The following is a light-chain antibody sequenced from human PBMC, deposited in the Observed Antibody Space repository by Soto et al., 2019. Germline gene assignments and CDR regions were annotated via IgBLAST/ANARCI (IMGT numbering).Light chain of an antibody. J-gene: IGKJ1*01. CDR1: QSISSY. Sequence: SLGDRFTMTCRSSQSISSYLNWYQQKPGKAPKLLIYAASSFQSGVPSRFSGSGSGTDFTLTISSLQPEDFATYYCQQSYKRTFGQGTKVDIK. CDR3: QQSYKRT. V-gene: IGKV1-39*01. CDR2: AAS.